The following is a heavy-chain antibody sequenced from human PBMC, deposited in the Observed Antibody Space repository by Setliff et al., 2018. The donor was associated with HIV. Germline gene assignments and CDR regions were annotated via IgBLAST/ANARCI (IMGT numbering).Heavy chain of an antibody. CDR3: ARSELGPVYWYFDL. CDR1: GDSISSRSYY. J-gene: IGHJ2*01. Sequence: SETLSLTCTVSGDSISSRSYYWGWIRQPPGKGLEWIGNIYYSGSTHYNPSLKSRVTISVDTSKNQFSLKLSSVTAADTAVFYCARSELGPVYWYFDLWGRGTLVTVSS. D-gene: IGHD7-27*01. V-gene: IGHV4-39*01. CDR2: IYYSGST.